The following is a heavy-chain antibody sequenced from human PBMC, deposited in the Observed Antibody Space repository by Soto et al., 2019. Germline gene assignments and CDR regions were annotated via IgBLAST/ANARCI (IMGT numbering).Heavy chain of an antibody. Sequence: EVQLVETGGGLIQPGGSLRLSCAASGFSVSDNYMSWVRQAPGKGLEWVSVMYSGGNTVYADSVKGRFTINRHKSNNMLYLQMDNLRVEDSAKYYCAGDKRAEGGSGDYGMDVWGQGTTVTVSS. J-gene: IGHJ6*02. D-gene: IGHD2-21*01. CDR2: MYSGGNT. V-gene: IGHV3-53*02. CDR3: AGDKRAEGGSGDYGMDV. CDR1: GFSVSDNY.